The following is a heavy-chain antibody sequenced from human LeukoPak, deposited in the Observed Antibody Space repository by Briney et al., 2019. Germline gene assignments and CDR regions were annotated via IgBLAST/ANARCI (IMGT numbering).Heavy chain of an antibody. V-gene: IGHV4-4*07. CDR2: IYTSGST. CDR1: GGSISSYY. CDR3: ARDYDSSGYHYFDY. Sequence: SETLSLTCTVSGGSISSYYWGWIRQPAGKGLEWIGRIYTSGSTNYNPSLKSRVTMSVDTSKNQFSLKLSPVTAADTAVYYCARDYDSSGYHYFDYWGQGTLVTVSS. J-gene: IGHJ4*02. D-gene: IGHD3-22*01.